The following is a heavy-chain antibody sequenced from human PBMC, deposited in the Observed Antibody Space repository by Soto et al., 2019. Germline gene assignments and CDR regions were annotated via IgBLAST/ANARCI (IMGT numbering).Heavy chain of an antibody. CDR2: IWYDGSNK. D-gene: IGHD3-10*01. CDR1: GFTFSSYG. CDR3: ARSGSGRGPLDY. Sequence: QVQLVESGGGVVQPGRSLRLSCAASGFTFSSYGMHWVRQAPGKGLEWVAVIWYDGSNKYYADSVKGRFTISRDNSKNTLYLQMNSLRAEDTAVYYCARSGSGRGPLDYWGQGTLVTVSS. V-gene: IGHV3-33*01. J-gene: IGHJ4*02.